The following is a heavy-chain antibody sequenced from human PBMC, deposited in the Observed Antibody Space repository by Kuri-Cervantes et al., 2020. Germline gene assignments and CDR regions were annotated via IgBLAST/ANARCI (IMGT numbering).Heavy chain of an antibody. J-gene: IGHJ6*03. CDR3: ARLGGGYYMDV. Sequence: SVKVSCKASGYTFTYRYLHWVRQAPGQALEWMGWITPFNGNTNYAQKFQDRVTITRDRSMSTAYMELSSLRSEDTAVYYCARLGGGYYMDVWGKGTTVTVSS. CDR2: ITPFNGNT. CDR1: GYTFTYRY. V-gene: IGHV1-45*02. D-gene: IGHD3-16*01.